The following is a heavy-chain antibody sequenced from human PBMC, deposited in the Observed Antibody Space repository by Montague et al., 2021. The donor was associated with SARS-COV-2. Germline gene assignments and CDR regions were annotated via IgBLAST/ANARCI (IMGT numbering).Heavy chain of an antibody. CDR3: VRAHPYGGPRGAYDI. D-gene: IGHD4-23*01. CDR2: IYDGGAV. J-gene: IGHJ3*02. CDR1: GGSITGYY. V-gene: IGHV4-59*01. Sequence: SETLSLTCTVSGGSITGYYWSWLRRPPGKGLEWIAYIYDGGAVNYNPSLGSRVTISTDTSKNQLSLKVNSVTAADTAVYYCVRAHPYGGPRGAYDIWGQGTVVTVSS.